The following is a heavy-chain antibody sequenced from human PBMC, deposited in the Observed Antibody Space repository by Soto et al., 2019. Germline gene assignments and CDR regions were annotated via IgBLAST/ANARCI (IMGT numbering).Heavy chain of an antibody. CDR2: INHSGST. CDR1: GGSFSAYY. D-gene: IGHD6-6*01. CDR3: AKPSRFDS. Sequence: QVQLQQWGAGLLKPSETLSLTCAVYGGSFSAYYWSWIRQPPGKGLEWIGEINHSGSTNYNPSLKSRVTISVDTSKNQFSLKLSSVTAADTAVYYCAKPSRFDSWGQGTLVTVSS. V-gene: IGHV4-34*01. J-gene: IGHJ4*02.